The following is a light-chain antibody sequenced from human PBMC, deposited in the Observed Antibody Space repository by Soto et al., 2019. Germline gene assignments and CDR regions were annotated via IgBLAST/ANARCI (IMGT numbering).Light chain of an antibody. CDR1: QSVLFSSNNKNY. CDR3: QQDYNTPPT. J-gene: IGKJ1*01. Sequence: DIVMTQSPDSLAVSLGERATINCKCSQSVLFSSNNKNYLAWYQQKPGQPPKLLIYWASSRESGVPDRFSGSGSGTDFTLTISSLQAEDVAVYYCQQDYNTPPTFGQGTKVEIK. CDR2: WAS. V-gene: IGKV4-1*01.